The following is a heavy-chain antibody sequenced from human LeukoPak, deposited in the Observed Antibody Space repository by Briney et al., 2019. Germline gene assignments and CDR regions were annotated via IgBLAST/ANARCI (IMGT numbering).Heavy chain of an antibody. V-gene: IGHV3-30*18. J-gene: IGHJ4*02. D-gene: IGHD1-7*01. CDR1: GFTFSSYG. CDR2: ISYDGSNK. Sequence: PGRSLRLSCAASGFTFSSYGMHWVRQAPGKGLEWVAVISYDGSNKYYADSVKGRFTISRDNSKNTLYLQMNSLRAEDTAVYYCAKDLFSAGNYYFDYWGQGTLVTVSS. CDR3: AKDLFSAGNYYFDY.